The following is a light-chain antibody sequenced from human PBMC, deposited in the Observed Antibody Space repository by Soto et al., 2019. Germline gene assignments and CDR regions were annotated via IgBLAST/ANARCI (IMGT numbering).Light chain of an antibody. Sequence: DIQMSQSPSSLSASVGDRVTITCQASQDINNYLGWYQQKPGKAPKLLNFEASSLETGVPSRFSGAASGTDFTFTISSLQPEDIATYYCQQYDTLPPTFGQGTKLEIK. J-gene: IGKJ2*01. CDR2: EAS. V-gene: IGKV1-33*01. CDR3: QQYDTLPPT. CDR1: QDINNY.